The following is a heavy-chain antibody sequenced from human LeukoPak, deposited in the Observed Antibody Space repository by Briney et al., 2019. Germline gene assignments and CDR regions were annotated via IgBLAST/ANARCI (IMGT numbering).Heavy chain of an antibody. Sequence: SETLSLTCTVSGGSISSSSYYWGWIRQPPGKGLEWIGSIYYSVSTYYNPSLKSRVTISVDTSNNHFSLRLTSVTAADTAVYYCAGGWLPDKNDFWGQGTLVTVSA. CDR2: IYYSVST. V-gene: IGHV4-39*02. J-gene: IGHJ4*02. D-gene: IGHD5-24*01. CDR1: GGSISSSSYY. CDR3: AGGWLPDKNDF.